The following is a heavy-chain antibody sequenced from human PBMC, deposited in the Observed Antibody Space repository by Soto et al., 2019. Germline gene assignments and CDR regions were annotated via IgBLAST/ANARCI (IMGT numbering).Heavy chain of an antibody. Sequence: PGGSLGLCCTAFGVTVCGFDVHWVRQPTGKGLEWVSSIGTAGDTYYAVSVKGRFTISRDNAKNSLSLQINSLRPADMAVSSSAKSHEIGTHFFDSWAQGTQVSVYS. CDR1: GVTVCGFD. CDR2: IGTAGDT. V-gene: IGHV3-13*01. D-gene: IGHD6-13*01. CDR3: AKSHEIGTHFFDS. J-gene: IGHJ4*02.